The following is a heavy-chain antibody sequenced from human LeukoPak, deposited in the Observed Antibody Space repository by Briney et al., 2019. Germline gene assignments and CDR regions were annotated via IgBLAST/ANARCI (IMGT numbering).Heavy chain of an antibody. CDR3: AREGLVVPAAIYYGMDV. CDR2: VNAGNGNT. V-gene: IGHV1-3*01. J-gene: IGHJ6*04. D-gene: IGHD2-2*02. Sequence: ASVKVSCKASGYTFTSYAMHWVRQAPGQRLEWMGWVNAGNGNTKYSQKFQGRVTITRDTSASTAYMELSSLRSEDTAVYYCAREGLVVPAAIYYGMDVWGKGTTVTVSS. CDR1: GYTFTSYA.